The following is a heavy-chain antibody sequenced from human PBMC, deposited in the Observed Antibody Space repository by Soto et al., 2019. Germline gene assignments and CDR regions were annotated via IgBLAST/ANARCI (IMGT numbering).Heavy chain of an antibody. CDR3: ARQKAMGATFFDS. CDR2: ISYSGHT. V-gene: IGHV4-59*08. J-gene: IGHJ4*02. D-gene: IGHD1-26*01. Sequence: PSETLSLTCTVSGGSINNYYWSWIRQPPGKGLEWIAYISYSGHTHYSPSLESRATISVDTSKNQFSLKLTSMTAADTAVYYCARQKAMGATFFDSGGQGALVTVS. CDR1: GGSINNYY.